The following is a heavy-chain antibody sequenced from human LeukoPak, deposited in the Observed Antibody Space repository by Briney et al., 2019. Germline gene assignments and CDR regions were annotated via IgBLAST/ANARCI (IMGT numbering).Heavy chain of an antibody. CDR2: IRNDGSNK. CDR1: GFTFSSYG. J-gene: IGHJ4*02. Sequence: GGSLRLSCAASGFTFSSYGMHWVRQAPGKGLEWVAFIRNDGSNKYYADSVKGRFTISRENSKNTLYLQMNSLRAEDTAVYYCAKDIVVPAAIFDYWGQGTLVTVSS. D-gene: IGHD2-2*01. CDR3: AKDIVVPAAIFDY. V-gene: IGHV3-30*02.